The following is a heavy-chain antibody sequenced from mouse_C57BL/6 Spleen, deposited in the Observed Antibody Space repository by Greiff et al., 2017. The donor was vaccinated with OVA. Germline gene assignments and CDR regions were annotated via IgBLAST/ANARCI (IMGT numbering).Heavy chain of an antibody. J-gene: IGHJ4*01. D-gene: IGHD1-1*01. V-gene: IGHV1-50*01. CDR1: GYTFTSYW. CDR2: IDPSDSYT. CDR3: ARRYDYYGSSYAMDY. Sequence: QVQLQQPGAELVKPGASVKLSCKASGYTFTSYWMQWVKQRPGQGLEWIGEIDPSDSYTNYNQKFKGKATLTVDTSSSTAYMHLSSLTSEDSAVYYCARRYDYYGSSYAMDYWGQGTSVTVSS.